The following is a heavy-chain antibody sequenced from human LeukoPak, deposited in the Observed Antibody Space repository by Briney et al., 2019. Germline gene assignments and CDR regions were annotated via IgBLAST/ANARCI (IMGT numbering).Heavy chain of an antibody. D-gene: IGHD2-2*02. Sequence: SETLSLTCAVYGGSFSGYYWSWIRQPPGKGLEWIGEINHSGSTNYNPSLKRRVTISVDTSKNQCSLKLSSVTAADTAVYYCARGRGGADIVVVPAAIGRGAFDIWGQGTMVTVSS. CDR3: ARGRGGADIVVVPAAIGRGAFDI. CDR1: GGSFSGYY. V-gene: IGHV4-34*01. CDR2: INHSGST. J-gene: IGHJ3*02.